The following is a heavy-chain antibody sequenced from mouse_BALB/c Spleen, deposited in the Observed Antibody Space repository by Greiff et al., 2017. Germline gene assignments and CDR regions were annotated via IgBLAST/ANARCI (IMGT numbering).Heavy chain of an antibody. CDR3: ARADYYGSSYY. D-gene: IGHD1-1*01. J-gene: IGHJ2*01. V-gene: IGHV1-54*01. CDR2: INPGSGGT. CDR1: GYAFTNYL. Sequence: VHLVESGAELVRPGTSVKVSCKASGYAFTNYLIEWVKQRPGQGLEWIGVINPGSGGTNYNEKFKGKATLTADKSSSTAYMQLSSLTSDDSAVYFCARADYYGSSYYWGQGTTLTVSS.